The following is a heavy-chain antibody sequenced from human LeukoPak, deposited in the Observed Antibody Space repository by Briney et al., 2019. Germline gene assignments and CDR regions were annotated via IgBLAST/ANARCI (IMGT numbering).Heavy chain of an antibody. CDR1: GFTFSSYE. D-gene: IGHD2-2*01. CDR3: ARGSYSTSPFDY. J-gene: IGHJ4*02. V-gene: IGHV3-48*03. Sequence: PGGSLRLSCAASGFTFSSYEMNWVRQAPGKGLEWVSYISSSGTTTYYADSVKGRFTISRDNAKNSLYLQVNSLRAEDTAIYYCARGSYSTSPFDYWGQGTLVTVSS. CDR2: ISSSGTTT.